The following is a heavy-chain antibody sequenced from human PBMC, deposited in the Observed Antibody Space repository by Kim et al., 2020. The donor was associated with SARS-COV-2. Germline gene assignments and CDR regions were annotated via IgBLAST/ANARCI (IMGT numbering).Heavy chain of an antibody. D-gene: IGHD1-1*01. Sequence: ASVKVSCKASGYMFINYDINWVRQATGQGLEWMGWMNPKSGDTGYAQKFXGRVTRTRNXSXXTAYLELSTLRSEDAAVXXXXXGWXVXNWNXGINXXXSMXVXXXGT. CDR1: GYMFINYD. CDR2: MNPKSGDT. CDR3: XXGWXVXNWNXGINXXXSMXV. J-gene: IGHJ6*01. V-gene: IGHV1-8*01.